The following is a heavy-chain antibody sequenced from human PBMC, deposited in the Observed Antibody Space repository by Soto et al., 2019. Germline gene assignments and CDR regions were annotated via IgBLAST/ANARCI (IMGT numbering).Heavy chain of an antibody. CDR3: ARDFPSGEFDPDYFDY. V-gene: IGHV3-21*01. J-gene: IGHJ4*02. D-gene: IGHD6-25*01. Sequence: GGSLRLSCAASGFTFSSYSMNWVRQAPGKGLEWVSSISSSSSYIYYADSVKGRFTISRDNAKNSLYLQMNSLRAEDTAVYYCARDFPSGEFDPDYFDYWGQGTLVTVSS. CDR1: GFTFSSYS. CDR2: ISSSSSYI.